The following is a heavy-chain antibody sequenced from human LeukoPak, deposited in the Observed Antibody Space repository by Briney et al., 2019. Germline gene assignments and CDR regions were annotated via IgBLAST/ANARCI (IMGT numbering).Heavy chain of an antibody. CDR3: ARGGRITMVRGRSTLYYFDY. CDR1: GGTFSSYA. CDR2: IIPIFGTA. J-gene: IGHJ4*02. Sequence: SVKVSCKASGGTFSSYAISWVRQAPGQGLEWMGGIIPIFGTANYAQKFQGRVTITADKSTSTAYMELSSLRSEDTAVYYCARGGRITMVRGRSTLYYFDYWGQGTLVTVSS. V-gene: IGHV1-69*06. D-gene: IGHD3-10*01.